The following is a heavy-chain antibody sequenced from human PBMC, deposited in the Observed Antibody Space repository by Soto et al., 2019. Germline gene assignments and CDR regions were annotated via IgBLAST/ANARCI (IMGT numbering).Heavy chain of an antibody. J-gene: IGHJ5*02. V-gene: IGHV4-61*01. CDR1: GGSVSSGSYY. Sequence: SETLSLTCTVSGGSVSSGSYYWSWIRQPPGKGLEWIGYIYYSGSTNYNPSLKSRVTISVDTSKNQFSLKLSSVTAADTAVYYCARGPQPYYYDSRNGFDPWGQGTLVTVLL. CDR3: ARGPQPYYYDSRNGFDP. D-gene: IGHD3-22*01. CDR2: IYYSGST.